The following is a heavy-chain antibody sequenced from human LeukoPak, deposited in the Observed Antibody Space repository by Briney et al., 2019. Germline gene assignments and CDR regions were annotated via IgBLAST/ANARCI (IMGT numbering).Heavy chain of an antibody. V-gene: IGHV1-69*04. CDR1: GGTFSSYA. D-gene: IGHD1-26*01. J-gene: IGHJ4*02. Sequence: SVKVSCKASGGTFSSYAISWVRQAPGQGLEWMGRIIPILGIANYAQKFQGRVTITADKSTSTAYMELSSLRSEDTAVYYCASSVVNSGRGFDYWGQGTLVTVSS. CDR3: ASSVVNSGRGFDY. CDR2: IIPILGIA.